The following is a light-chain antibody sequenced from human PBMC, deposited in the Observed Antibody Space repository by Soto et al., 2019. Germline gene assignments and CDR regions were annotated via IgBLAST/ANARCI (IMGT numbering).Light chain of an antibody. CDR1: QSVSSY. CDR2: DAY. J-gene: IGKJ3*01. V-gene: IGKV3-11*01. CDR3: QQRSNWPLFT. Sequence: EIVVTQSPATLSLSPGEIAPLSCRASQSVSSYLSWYHQKPGQAPRLLIYDAYNRATGLPARFSGSGSGTDFTLNISSLEPEDFAVYYCQQRSNWPLFTFGPGTKVDIK.